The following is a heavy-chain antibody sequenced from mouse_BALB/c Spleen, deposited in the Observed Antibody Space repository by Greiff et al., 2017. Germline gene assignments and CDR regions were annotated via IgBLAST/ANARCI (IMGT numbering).Heavy chain of an antibody. CDR3: ARGEDYYGSSHWYFDV. CDR1: GFTFSSYA. V-gene: IGHV5-6-5*01. D-gene: IGHD1-1*01. J-gene: IGHJ1*01. CDR2: ISSGGST. Sequence: EVKVVESGGDLVKPGGSLKLSCAASGFTFSSYAMSWVRQTPEKRLEWVASISSGGSTYYPDSVKGRFTISRDNARNILYLQMSSLRSEDTAMYYCARGEDYYGSSHWYFDVWGAGTTVTVSS.